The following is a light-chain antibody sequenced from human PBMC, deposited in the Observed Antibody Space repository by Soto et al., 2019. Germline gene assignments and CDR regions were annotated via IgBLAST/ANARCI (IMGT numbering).Light chain of an antibody. V-gene: IGKV3-11*01. J-gene: IGKJ5*01. Sequence: EIVLTQFPATLSLFPGETATLSCRASQTVGTYFAWYQQKPGQAPRLLISDASNRATGVPTRFSGSGSGTDFTLTISSLEPEDFAVYFCQQRNNWPRITFGQGTRLEIK. CDR2: DAS. CDR3: QQRNNWPRIT. CDR1: QTVGTY.